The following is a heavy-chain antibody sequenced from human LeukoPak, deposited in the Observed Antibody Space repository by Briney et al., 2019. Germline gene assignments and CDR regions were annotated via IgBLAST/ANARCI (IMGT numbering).Heavy chain of an antibody. CDR3: ARGNEAGYCSSTSCYSADY. CDR2: ISSSSSYI. D-gene: IGHD2-2*01. J-gene: IGHJ4*02. V-gene: IGHV3-21*01. CDR1: GFTFSSYS. Sequence: PGGSLRPSCAASGFTFSSYSMNWVRQAPGKGLEWVSSISSSSSYIYYADSVKGRFTISRDNAKNSLYLQMNSLRAEDTAVYYCARGNEAGYCSSTSCYSADYWGQGTLVTVSS.